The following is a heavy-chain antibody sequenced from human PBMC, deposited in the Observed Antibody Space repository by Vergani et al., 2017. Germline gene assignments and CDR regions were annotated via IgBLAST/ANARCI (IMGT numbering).Heavy chain of an antibody. Sequence: VQLLESGGGVVRPGGSLRLSCAASGFTFDDYAMHWVRQAPGKGLEWVSGINWNSDSIAYADSVKGRFTISRDNAKNSLYLQMNSLRAEDTALYYCVKDIAASGNYWYFDLWGRGTLVTVSS. CDR2: INWNSDSI. CDR1: GFTFDDYA. D-gene: IGHD6-13*01. CDR3: VKDIAASGNYWYFDL. V-gene: IGHV3-9*01. J-gene: IGHJ2*01.